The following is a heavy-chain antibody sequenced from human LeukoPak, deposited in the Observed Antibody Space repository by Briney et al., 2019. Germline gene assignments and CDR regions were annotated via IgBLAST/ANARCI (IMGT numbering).Heavy chain of an antibody. CDR3: AKDRRAGSYDY. V-gene: IGHV1-46*01. CDR2: INPSGGST. Sequence: ASVKVSCKASGYTFTSYYMHWVRQAPGQGLEWMGIINPSGGSTSYAQKFQGRVTMTRDMSTSTVYMKLSSLRSEDTAVYYCAKDRRAGSYDYWGQGTLVTVSS. D-gene: IGHD3-10*01. CDR1: GYTFTSYY. J-gene: IGHJ4*02.